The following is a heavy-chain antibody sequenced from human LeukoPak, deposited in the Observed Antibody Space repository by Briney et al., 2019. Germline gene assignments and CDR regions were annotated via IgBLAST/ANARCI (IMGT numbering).Heavy chain of an antibody. D-gene: IGHD1-26*01. V-gene: IGHV3-30*03. CDR3: ARQSLGASGLDH. CDR1: GFRFNSHH. Sequence: PGGSLRLSCAVSGFRFNSHHMHWVRQAPNKGLEWVAVAPNDGSSPLHAASVNGRFIISRDNSKDTLFLHMDSLRVDDTAIYYCARQSLGASGLDHWGQGVLVTVSS. J-gene: IGHJ4*02. CDR2: APNDGSSP.